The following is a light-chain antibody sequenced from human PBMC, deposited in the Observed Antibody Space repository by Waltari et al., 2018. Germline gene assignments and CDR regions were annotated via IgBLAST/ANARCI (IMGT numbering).Light chain of an antibody. J-gene: IGKJ1*01. V-gene: IGKV3-15*01. CDR3: QHYLRLPVT. Sequence: EIVLTQSPGTLSLSVGERATVSCRASESLSRALAWYQQKPGQAPRLLIYGASTRATGGPARFSSSGSATDFSVTISRLQPDDFAGYYCQHYLRLPVTFGQGTTVEI. CDR2: GAS. CDR1: ESLSRA.